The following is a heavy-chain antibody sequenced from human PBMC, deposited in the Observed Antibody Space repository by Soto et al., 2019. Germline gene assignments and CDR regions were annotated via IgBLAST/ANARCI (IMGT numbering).Heavy chain of an antibody. CDR1: GGSISSGGYS. CDR3: ASAGGLGAVAADY. D-gene: IGHD6-19*01. CDR2: IYHSGST. V-gene: IGHV4-30-2*01. J-gene: IGHJ4*02. Sequence: QLQLQESGSGLVKPSQTLSLTCAVSGGSISSGGYSWSWLRQPPGKGLEWIGYIYHSGSTYYNPPLKSRVTISVDRSKNQFSLKLSSVTAADTAVYYCASAGGLGAVAADYWGQGTLVTVSS.